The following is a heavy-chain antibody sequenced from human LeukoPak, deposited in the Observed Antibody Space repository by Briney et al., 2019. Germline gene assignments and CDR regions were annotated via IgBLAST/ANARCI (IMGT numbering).Heavy chain of an antibody. V-gene: IGHV3-15*01. D-gene: IGHD3-16*02. CDR3: TTAFGELSNY. Sequence: GGSLRLSCAAPGFAFSNAWMSWVRQAPGKGLEWVGRIKGKTDGETIDYAAPVKGRFIISRDDSKNTQYLQMNSLKIEDTAVYYCTTAFGELSNYWGQGTLVTVYS. J-gene: IGHJ4*02. CDR2: IKGKTDGETI. CDR1: GFAFSNAW.